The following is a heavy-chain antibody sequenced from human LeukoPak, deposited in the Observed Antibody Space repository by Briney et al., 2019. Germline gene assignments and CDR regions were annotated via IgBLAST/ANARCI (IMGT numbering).Heavy chain of an antibody. CDR1: GFTFSSYS. D-gene: IGHD6-19*01. J-gene: IGHJ3*02. V-gene: IGHV3-48*04. CDR2: ISSSSTT. CDR3: ARGQRYSSGWYGDAFDI. Sequence: GGSLRLSCTASGFTFSSYSMNWVRQAPGKGLEWISYISSSSTTYYADSVEGRFTISRDNTGNSLHLQMDSLRAEDTAVYYCARGQRYSSGWYGDAFDIWGQGTVVTVSS.